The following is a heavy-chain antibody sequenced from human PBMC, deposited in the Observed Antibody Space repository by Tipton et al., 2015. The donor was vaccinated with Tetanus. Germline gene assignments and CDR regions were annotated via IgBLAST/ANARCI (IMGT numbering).Heavy chain of an antibody. J-gene: IGHJ4*02. CDR3: ATRGRGPAAY. V-gene: IGHV4-4*02. CDR1: GDSITSDNW. CDR2: IYHGGAT. Sequence: TLSLTCTVSGDSITSDNWWSWVRQSPGRGLEWIGEIYHGGATNYNSALKSRVAISISKSMNQLYLQLNSVTAADTAFYYCATRGRGPAAYWGQGILVTVSS. D-gene: IGHD6-25*01.